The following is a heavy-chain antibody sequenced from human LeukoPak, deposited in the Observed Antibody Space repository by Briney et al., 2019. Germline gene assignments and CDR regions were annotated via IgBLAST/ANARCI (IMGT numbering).Heavy chain of an antibody. J-gene: IGHJ4*02. Sequence: PGGSLRLSCAASGLTFSRSWMSWVRQAPGKGLERVANINQDGSEKYYVDSVKGRFTISRDNAKNSLDLQMNSLRAEDTAVYYCARVDDSSGYYQYYFDNWGQGTLVTVSS. D-gene: IGHD3-22*01. V-gene: IGHV3-7*01. CDR3: ARVDDSSGYYQYYFDN. CDR1: GLTFSRSW. CDR2: INQDGSEK.